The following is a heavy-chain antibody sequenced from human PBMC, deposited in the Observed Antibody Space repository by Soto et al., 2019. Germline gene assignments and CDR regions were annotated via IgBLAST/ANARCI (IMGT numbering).Heavy chain of an antibody. CDR2: MYHSGST. CDR1: GGSISSHY. V-gene: IGHV4-59*08. CDR3: ASQHYYDSSGYYVVY. D-gene: IGHD3-22*01. Sequence: PSVTLPLTCTVSGGSISSHYWSWIRQPPGKGLKWIGYMYHSGSTNYNPSLKSRVTISVDTSKNQFSLKLSSVTAADTAVYYCASQHYYDSSGYYVVYWGQGTLVTVSS. J-gene: IGHJ4*02.